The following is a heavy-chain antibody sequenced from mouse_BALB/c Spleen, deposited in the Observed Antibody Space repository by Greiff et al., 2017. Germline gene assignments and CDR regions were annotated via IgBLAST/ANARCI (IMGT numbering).Heavy chain of an antibody. CDR1: GFSLTDYG. D-gene: IGHD2-12*01. J-gene: IGHJ2*01. CDR3: AKHYDSTLYFDY. Sequence: QVQPKESGPGLVAPSQSLSITRTLSGFSLTDYGVSRIRQPPGKGLERLGVIWGGGRTYDNAALKSRPSISKVTSKSQVFLKMNSLQTDDTAMYYCAKHYDSTLYFDYWGKSTALTVAS. CDR2: IWGGGRT. V-gene: IGHV2-6-5*01.